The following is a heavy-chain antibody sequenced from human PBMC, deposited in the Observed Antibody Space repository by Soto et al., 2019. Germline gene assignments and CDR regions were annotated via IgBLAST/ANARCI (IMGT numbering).Heavy chain of an antibody. Sequence: QVKLVQSGTEVKKPGASIKVSCKASGYSFATSGMSWVRQAPGQGLEWMGWISAYNGNTNYDQNLQDIVTMTTDTSTSTAYLEVRNLRSDDTAVYYCARAGQYYDASGYANWGQGTLVTVSS. CDR2: ISAYNGNT. CDR3: ARAGQYYDASGYAN. D-gene: IGHD3-22*01. J-gene: IGHJ4*02. CDR1: GYSFATSG. V-gene: IGHV1-18*01.